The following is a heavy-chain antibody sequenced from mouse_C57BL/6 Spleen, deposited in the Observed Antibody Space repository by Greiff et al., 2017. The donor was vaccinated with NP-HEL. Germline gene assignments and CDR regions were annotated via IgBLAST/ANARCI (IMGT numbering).Heavy chain of an antibody. CDR3: ARPPTVVGGDYAMDY. J-gene: IGHJ4*01. CDR1: GYTFTSYW. Sequence: QVQLQQSGAELVKPGASVKMSCKASGYTFTSYWITWVKQRPGQGLEWIGDIYPGSGSTNYNEKFKSKATLTVDTSSSTAYMQLSSLTSEDSAVYYCARPPTVVGGDYAMDYWGQGTSVTVSS. V-gene: IGHV1-55*01. CDR2: IYPGSGST. D-gene: IGHD1-1*01.